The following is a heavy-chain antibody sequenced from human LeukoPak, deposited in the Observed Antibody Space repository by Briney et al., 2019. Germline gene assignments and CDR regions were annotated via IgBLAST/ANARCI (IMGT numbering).Heavy chain of an antibody. J-gene: IGHJ4*02. D-gene: IGHD3-9*01. CDR1: GFTVSSNY. CDR3: ASALGTYYDILTGYLDQDY. V-gene: IGHV3-66*01. CDR2: IYSGGST. Sequence: GASLRLSCAASGFTVSSNYMSWVRQAPGKGLEWVSVIYSGGSTYYADSVKGRFTISRDNSKNTLYLQMNSLRAEDTAVYYCASALGTYYDILTGYLDQDYWGQGTLVTVSS.